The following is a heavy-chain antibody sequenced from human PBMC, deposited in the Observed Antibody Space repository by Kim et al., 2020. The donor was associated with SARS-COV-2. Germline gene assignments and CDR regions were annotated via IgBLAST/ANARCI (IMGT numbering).Heavy chain of an antibody. CDR1: GGSISSSSYY. CDR2: IYYSGST. D-gene: IGHD5-12*01. Sequence: SETLSLTCTVSGGSISSSSYYWGWIRQPPGKGLEWIGSIYYSGSTYYNPSLKSRVTISVDTSKNQFSLKLSSVTAADTAVYYCARHVRSVATIHFDYWGQGTLVTVSS. J-gene: IGHJ4*02. V-gene: IGHV4-39*01. CDR3: ARHVRSVATIHFDY.